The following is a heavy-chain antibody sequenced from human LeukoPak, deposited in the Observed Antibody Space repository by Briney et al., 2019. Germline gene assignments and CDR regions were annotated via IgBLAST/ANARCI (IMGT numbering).Heavy chain of an antibody. CDR2: ISHDARNK. J-gene: IGHJ5*02. CDR1: GFSFSRYD. Sequence: GGSLRLSCVASGFSFSRYDMHWVRQAPGKGLEWVAVISHDARNKIYADSVKGRLTISRDNSKNTLYLQMNSLRTEDTAVYYCARAAAETGAFRDNWFHPWGQGTLVTVSS. D-gene: IGHD6-19*01. CDR3: ARAAAETGAFRDNWFHP. V-gene: IGHV3-30*03.